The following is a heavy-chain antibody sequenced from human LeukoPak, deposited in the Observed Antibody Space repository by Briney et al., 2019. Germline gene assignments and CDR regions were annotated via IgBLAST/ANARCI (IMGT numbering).Heavy chain of an antibody. V-gene: IGHV3-23*01. CDR1: GFTFSNHA. CDR3: AKVIGYCSGGSCTDAFDI. D-gene: IGHD2-15*01. J-gene: IGHJ3*02. CDR2: ISGSGGST. Sequence: GGSLRLSCAASGFTFSNHAMSWVRQAPGKGLEWVSAISGSGGSTYYADSVKGRFTISRDNSKNTLYLQMNSLRAEDTAVYYSAKVIGYCSGGSCTDAFDIWGQGTMVTVSS.